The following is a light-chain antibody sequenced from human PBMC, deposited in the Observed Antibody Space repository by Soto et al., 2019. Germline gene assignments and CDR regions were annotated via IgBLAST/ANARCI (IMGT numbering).Light chain of an antibody. CDR3: SSYGGSNNLL. J-gene: IGLJ2*01. V-gene: IGLV2-8*01. Sequence: SVLTKPPSASGSPGQSVTISCTGTSRDIGGYDFVSWYQQHPGKAPKLLIYDVIKRPSGVPDRFSGSKSGNTASLTVSGLQTDDEADYYCSSYGGSNNLLFGGGTKVTVL. CDR1: SRDIGGYDF. CDR2: DVI.